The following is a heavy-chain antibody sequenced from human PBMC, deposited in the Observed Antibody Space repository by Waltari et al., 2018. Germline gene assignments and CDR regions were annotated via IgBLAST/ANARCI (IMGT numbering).Heavy chain of an antibody. CDR2: IYPGDSDT. V-gene: IGHV5-51*01. CDR3: ASGPRYVGSGSYRDAFDI. Sequence: EVQLVQSGAEVKKPGESLKISCKGSGYSFTSYWIGWVRQMPGKGLEWMGVIYPGDSDTRYSPSLQGQVTISADKSISTAYLQWSSLKASDTAMYYCASGPRYVGSGSYRDAFDIWGQGTMVTVSS. CDR1: GYSFTSYW. J-gene: IGHJ3*02. D-gene: IGHD3-10*01.